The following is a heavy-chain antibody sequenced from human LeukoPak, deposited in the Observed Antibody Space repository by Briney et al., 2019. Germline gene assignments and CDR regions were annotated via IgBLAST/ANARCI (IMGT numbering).Heavy chain of an antibody. CDR1: GFSFSNAW. CDR2: IKSKTDGGTT. Sequence: GGSLRLSCAASGFSFSNAWMSWVRQAPGKGLEWVGRIKSKTDGGTTDYAAPVKGRFIISRDDSENTLYLQMNSLKTEDTAVYYCTPDDYGDTSWGQGTLVTVSS. V-gene: IGHV3-15*01. CDR3: TPDDYGDTS. D-gene: IGHD4-17*01. J-gene: IGHJ5*02.